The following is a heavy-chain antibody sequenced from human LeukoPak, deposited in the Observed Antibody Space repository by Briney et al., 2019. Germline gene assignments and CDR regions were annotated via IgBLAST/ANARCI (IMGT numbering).Heavy chain of an antibody. J-gene: IGHJ4*02. CDR3: ARAASGYDYPYYFDY. V-gene: IGHV3-21*01. Sequence: GGSLRLSCAASGFTFSSYSMNWVRQAPGKGLEWVSSISSSSSYIYYADSVKGRFTISRDNAKNSLYLQMNSLRAEDTAVYYCARAASGYDYPYYFDYSGQGTLVTVSS. D-gene: IGHD5-12*01. CDR1: GFTFSSYS. CDR2: ISSSSSYI.